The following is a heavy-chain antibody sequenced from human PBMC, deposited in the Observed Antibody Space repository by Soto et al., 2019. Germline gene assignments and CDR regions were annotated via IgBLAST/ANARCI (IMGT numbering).Heavy chain of an antibody. CDR1: GFTFNSYA. J-gene: IGHJ3*02. CDR2: IGSVGGDT. D-gene: IGHD1-20*01. CDR3: VKDRMAYNSVWDPFDI. Sequence: PGGSLRLSCAASGFTFNSYAMSWVRQAPGKGLEWVSTIGSVGGDTYYADSVKGRFTISRDDSKNTLLLQMNSLRAGDTAVYYCVKDRMAYNSVWDPFDIWGQGTMVTVSS. V-gene: IGHV3-23*01.